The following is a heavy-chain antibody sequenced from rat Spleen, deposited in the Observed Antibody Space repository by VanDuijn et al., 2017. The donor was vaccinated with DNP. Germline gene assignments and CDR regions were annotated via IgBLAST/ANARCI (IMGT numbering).Heavy chain of an antibody. D-gene: IGHD1-12*02. CDR3: APYGSYYYGFAY. Sequence: EVQLVESGGGLVQPGRSLKLSCAASGFTFSNYDMAWVRQAPTKGLEWVASISPSGGSTYYRDSVKGRFTISRDNAKSTLYLQMDSLRSEDTATYYCAPYGSYYYGFAYWGQGTLVTVSS. J-gene: IGHJ3*01. V-gene: IGHV5-19*01. CDR1: GFTFSNYD. CDR2: ISPSGGST.